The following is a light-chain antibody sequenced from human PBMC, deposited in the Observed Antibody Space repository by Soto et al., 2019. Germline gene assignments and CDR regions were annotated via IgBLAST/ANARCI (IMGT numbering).Light chain of an antibody. CDR2: SAS. CDR1: QAMSTY. Sequence: DIQLTQSPSFLSAFVGDTVTITCRASQAMSTYLAWYQQKPGKVPKLLIRSASTLQSGVPPRFSGGGSGTEFSLTISTLQPDDFATYYCQQINRAPLAFGRGTDVEIK. J-gene: IGKJ4*02. CDR3: QQINRAPLA. V-gene: IGKV1-9*01.